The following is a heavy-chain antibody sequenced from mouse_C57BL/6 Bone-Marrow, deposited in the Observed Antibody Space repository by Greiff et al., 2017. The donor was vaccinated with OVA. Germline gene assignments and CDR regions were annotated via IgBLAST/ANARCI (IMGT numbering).Heavy chain of an antibody. CDR1: GYTFPDYY. J-gene: IGHJ3*01. CDR3: ARSFYLAWFAY. Sequence: LVESGPELVKPGASVKISCKASGYTFPDYYINWVKQRPGQGLEWIGWIYPGSGNTKYNEKFKGKATLTVDTSSSTAYMQLSSLTSEDSAVYFCARSFYLAWFAYWGQGTLVTGSA. D-gene: IGHD5-5*01. V-gene: IGHV1-84*01. CDR2: IYPGSGNT.